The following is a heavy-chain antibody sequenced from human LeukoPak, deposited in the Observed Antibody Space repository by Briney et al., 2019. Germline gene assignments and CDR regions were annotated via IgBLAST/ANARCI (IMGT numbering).Heavy chain of an antibody. D-gene: IGHD4-17*01. J-gene: IGHJ4*02. Sequence: GGSLRLSCAASGFTFSSFSMNWVRQAPGKGLEWGSSISRDSNYIYYAHSMKGRFTISRDNAKSSLYLQMNSLRAEDTAVYYCARGETVTEDYWGQGTLVTVSS. CDR1: GFTFSSFS. V-gene: IGHV3-21*01. CDR2: ISRDSNYI. CDR3: ARGETVTEDY.